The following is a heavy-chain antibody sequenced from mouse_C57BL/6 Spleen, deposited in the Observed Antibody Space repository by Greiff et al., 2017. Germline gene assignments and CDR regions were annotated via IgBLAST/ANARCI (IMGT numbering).Heavy chain of an antibody. Sequence: QVQLQQSGPELVKPGASVKLSCKASGYTFTSYDINWVKQRPGQGLEWIGWIYPRDGSTKYNEKFKGKATLTVDTSSSTSYMELHSLTSEDSAVYFCARDGSSYLYAMDYWGQGTSVTVSS. J-gene: IGHJ4*01. CDR2: IYPRDGST. CDR1: GYTFTSYD. CDR3: ARDGSSYLYAMDY. V-gene: IGHV1-85*01. D-gene: IGHD1-1*01.